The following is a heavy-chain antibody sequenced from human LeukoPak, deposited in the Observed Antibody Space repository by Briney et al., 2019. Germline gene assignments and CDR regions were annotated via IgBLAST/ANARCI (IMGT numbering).Heavy chain of an antibody. CDR2: ISAYNGNT. CDR3: AREGPWRNMITFGGVIVKNYYYYMDV. J-gene: IGHJ6*03. V-gene: IGHV1-18*01. CDR1: GYTFTSYG. D-gene: IGHD3-16*02. Sequence: GASVKVSCKASGYTFTSYGISWVRQAPGQGLEWMGWISAYNGNTNYAQKLQGRVTMTTDTSTSTAYMELRSLRSDDTAVYYCAREGPWRNMITFGGVIVKNYYYYMDVWGKGTTVTVSS.